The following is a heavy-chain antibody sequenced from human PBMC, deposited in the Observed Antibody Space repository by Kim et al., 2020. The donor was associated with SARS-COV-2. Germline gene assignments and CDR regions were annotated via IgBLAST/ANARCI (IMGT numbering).Heavy chain of an antibody. CDR2: INNDGTST. Sequence: GGSLRLSCAASGFTFSSYWMHWVRQTPGKGLVWVARINNDGTSTDYADSVKGRFTISRDNAKNTLFLQMNSLRAEDTAVYYSIRATYHSGCLGYWGQGTL. CDR3: IRATYHSGCLGY. D-gene: IGHD6-19*01. J-gene: IGHJ4*02. CDR1: GFTFSSYW. V-gene: IGHV3-74*01.